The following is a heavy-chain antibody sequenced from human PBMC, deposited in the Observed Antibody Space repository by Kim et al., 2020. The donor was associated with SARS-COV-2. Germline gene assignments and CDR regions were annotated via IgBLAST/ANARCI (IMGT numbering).Heavy chain of an antibody. V-gene: IGHV4-34*01. D-gene: IGHD3-10*01. CDR2: INHSRSP. CDR1: GASFSGYH. J-gene: IGHJ4*02. CDR3: ARGITMVRGVICDY. Sequence: SVTLSLTCALHGASFSGYHCIWIRQPPGKGLVLIGEINHSRSPTYNPSLKSRVTISVDTSKNQFSLKLSSVTAAATAVYYCARGITMVRGVICDYWGQGTLVTVSS.